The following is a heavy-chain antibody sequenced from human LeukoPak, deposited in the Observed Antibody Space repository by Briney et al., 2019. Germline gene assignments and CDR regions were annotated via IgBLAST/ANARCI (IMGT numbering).Heavy chain of an antibody. CDR1: GGSISSSSYY. CDR2: IYYSGST. D-gene: IGHD2-15*01. V-gene: IGHV4-39*07. J-gene: IGHJ4*02. Sequence: SETLSLTCTVSGGSISSSSYYWGWIRQPPGKGLEWIGSIYYSGSTYYNPSLKSRVTISVGTSKNQFSLKLSSVTAADTAVYYCAREVLLGYCSGGSCYGEGFDYWGQGTLVTVSS. CDR3: AREVLLGYCSGGSCYGEGFDY.